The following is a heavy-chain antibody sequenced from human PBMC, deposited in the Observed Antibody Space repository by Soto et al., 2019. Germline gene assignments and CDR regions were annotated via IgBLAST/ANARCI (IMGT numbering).Heavy chain of an antibody. J-gene: IGHJ6*03. CDR3: ARVGQQLGYYYYYYMDV. Sequence: GGSLRLSCAASGFTFSSYGMHWVRQAPGKGLEWVAVIWYDGSNKYYADSVKGRFTISRDNSKNTLYLQMNSLRAEDTAVYYCARVGQQLGYYYYYYMDVWGKGTTVTVSS. V-gene: IGHV3-33*01. D-gene: IGHD6-13*01. CDR2: IWYDGSNK. CDR1: GFTFSSYG.